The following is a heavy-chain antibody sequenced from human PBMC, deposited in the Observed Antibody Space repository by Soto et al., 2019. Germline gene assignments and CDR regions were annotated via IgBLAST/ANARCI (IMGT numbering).Heavy chain of an antibody. CDR3: ARGVYGSGNYYTGPSAFDS. Sequence: QVQLEQSGAEVKKPGSSVKVSCKASGGTLSDHGVAWLRQAPGQGLEWMGGTIPVFNTAKYAQKFQGRVTVTADKFTNIAYMELSSPRSEDTAFYFCARGVYGSGNYYTGPSAFDSWGQGTMVIFSS. CDR2: TIPVFNTA. D-gene: IGHD3-10*01. J-gene: IGHJ3*02. CDR1: GGTLSDHG. V-gene: IGHV1-69*06.